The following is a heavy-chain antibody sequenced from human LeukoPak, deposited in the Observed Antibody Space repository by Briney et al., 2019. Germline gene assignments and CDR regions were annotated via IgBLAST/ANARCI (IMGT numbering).Heavy chain of an antibody. V-gene: IGHV3-30*02. D-gene: IGHD3-9*01. J-gene: IGHJ3*02. CDR1: GFTFSSYG. CDR2: IRYDGSNK. Sequence: GGSLRLSCAASGFTFSSYGMHWVRQAPGKGLEWVAFIRYDGSNKYYADSVKGRFTISRDNSKNTLYLQMNSLRAEDTAVYYCAKEGSRYYDILTGYYGGIVGDAFDIWGQGTMVTVSS. CDR3: AKEGSRYYDILTGYYGGIVGDAFDI.